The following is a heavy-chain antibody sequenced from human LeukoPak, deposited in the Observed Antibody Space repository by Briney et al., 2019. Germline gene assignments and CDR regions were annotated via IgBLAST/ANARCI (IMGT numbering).Heavy chain of an antibody. Sequence: GASVKVSCKASGYTFTGYYMHWVRQAPGQGLEWMGWINPNSGGTNYAQKFQGRVTMTRDMSTSTVYMELSSLRSEDTAVYYCARENTAMVTAYFDYWGQGTLVTVSS. V-gene: IGHV1-2*02. CDR2: INPNSGGT. CDR3: ARENTAMVTAYFDY. D-gene: IGHD5-18*01. CDR1: GYTFTGYY. J-gene: IGHJ4*02.